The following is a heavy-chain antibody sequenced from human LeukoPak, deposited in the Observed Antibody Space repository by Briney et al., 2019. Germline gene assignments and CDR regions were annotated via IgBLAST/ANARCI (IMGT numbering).Heavy chain of an antibody. CDR1: GYTLTELS. CDR2: FDPEDGET. CDR3: ATVHYDFWSGYFDY. Sequence: ASVKVSCKVSGYTLTELSMHWVRQAPGKGLEWMGGFDPEDGETIYAQKFQGRVTMTEDTSTDTAYMELSSLRSEDTAVYYCATVHYDFWSGYFDYWGQGTLVSVSS. J-gene: IGHJ4*02. D-gene: IGHD3-3*01. V-gene: IGHV1-24*01.